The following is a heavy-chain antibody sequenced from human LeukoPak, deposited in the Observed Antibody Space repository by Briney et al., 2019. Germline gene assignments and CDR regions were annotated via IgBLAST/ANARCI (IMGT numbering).Heavy chain of an antibody. CDR3: AKDPGIAAAGG. CDR2: IRSDGSIK. J-gene: IGHJ4*02. CDR1: GFTFSAYG. D-gene: IGHD6-13*01. V-gene: IGHV3-30*02. Sequence: PGGSLRLSCAASGFTFSAYGMHWVRQAPGKGLEWVSFIRSDGSIKYYADSVKGRFTISRDNSKNTLFLQMNSLRAEDTAVYYCAKDPGIAAAGGWGQGTLVTVSS.